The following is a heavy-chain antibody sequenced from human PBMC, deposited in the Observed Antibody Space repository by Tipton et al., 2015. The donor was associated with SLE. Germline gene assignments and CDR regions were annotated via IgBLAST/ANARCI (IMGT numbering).Heavy chain of an antibody. V-gene: IGHV3-64*02. CDR2: ISSNGDST. CDR3: AKDSFSGDASSTWYGTDH. D-gene: IGHD6-13*01. Sequence: GSLRLSCVASGFTFSTYTMHWVRQTPGEGLEYVSTISSNGDSTYYADSVKGRFTISRDNSKNTVDLQMNSLRVEDTAVYYCAKDSFSGDASSTWYGTDHWGQGTLVTVSS. J-gene: IGHJ4*02. CDR1: GFTFSTYT.